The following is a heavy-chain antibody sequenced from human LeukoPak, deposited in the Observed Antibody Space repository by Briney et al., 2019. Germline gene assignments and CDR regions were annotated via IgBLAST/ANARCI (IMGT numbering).Heavy chain of an antibody. CDR3: ARVKLAAIALDAFDI. CDR1: GGSISSYY. D-gene: IGHD2-15*01. Sequence: SETLSLTCTVSGGSISSYYWSWIRQPPGKGLEWIGYIYYSGSTNYNPSLKSRVTISVDTSKNQFSLKLSSVTAADTAVYYCARVKLAAIALDAFDIWGQGTMVTVSS. CDR2: IYYSGST. V-gene: IGHV4-59*01. J-gene: IGHJ3*02.